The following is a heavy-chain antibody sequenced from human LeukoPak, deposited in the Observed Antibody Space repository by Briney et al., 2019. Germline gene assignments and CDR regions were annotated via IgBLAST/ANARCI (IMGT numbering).Heavy chain of an antibody. Sequence: PSETLSLTCTVSNYSINSGYYWGWVRQSTGKGLEWIGSVYYSGTTYDNPSLKSRVTISVDTSKNQFSPTLSSVTAADTAVYYCARDLRPRHCTTNCYTFDYWGQGTLVTVSS. CDR2: VYYSGTT. J-gene: IGHJ4*02. CDR1: NYSINSGYY. V-gene: IGHV4-38-2*02. D-gene: IGHD2-8*01. CDR3: ARDLRPRHCTTNCYTFDY.